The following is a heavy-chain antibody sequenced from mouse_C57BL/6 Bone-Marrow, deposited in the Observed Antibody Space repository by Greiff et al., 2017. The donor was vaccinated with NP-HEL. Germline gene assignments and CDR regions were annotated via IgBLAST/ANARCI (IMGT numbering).Heavy chain of an antibody. CDR2: IHPNSGST. CDR3: ARDRGYNSLFDY. D-gene: IGHD2-14*01. V-gene: IGHV1-64*01. J-gene: IGHJ2*01. Sequence: QVQLQQPGAELVKPGASVKLSCKAPGYTFTSYWMHWVKQRPGQGLEWIGMIHPNSGSTNYNEKFKSKATLTVDKSSSTAYMQLSSLTSEDSAVYYCARDRGYNSLFDYWGQGTTLTVSS. CDR1: GYTFTSYW.